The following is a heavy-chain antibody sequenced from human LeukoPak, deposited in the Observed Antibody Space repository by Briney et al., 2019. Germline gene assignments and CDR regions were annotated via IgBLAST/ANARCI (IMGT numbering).Heavy chain of an antibody. J-gene: IGHJ4*02. Sequence: PGGSLRLSWAAYGFAFSSDSMNWVRQAPGKGLEWVSSISSSSSYIYYADSVKGRFTISRDNAKNSLYLQMNSLRAEDTAVYYCAAQDEYCGGDCYLIDYWGQGTLVTVSS. V-gene: IGHV3-21*01. CDR1: GFAFSSDS. CDR2: ISSSSSYI. CDR3: AAQDEYCGGDCYLIDY. D-gene: IGHD2-21*02.